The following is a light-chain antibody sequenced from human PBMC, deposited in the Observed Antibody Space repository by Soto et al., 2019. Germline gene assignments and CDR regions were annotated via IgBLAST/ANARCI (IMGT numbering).Light chain of an antibody. CDR1: QSVSSSF. CDR3: QQYGTSPEYT. CDR2: GAS. Sequence: EIVLTQSPGTLSLSPGERATLSCRASQSVSSSFLAWYQQKPAQAPRLLIYGASSRASGIPDRFSGSGSGTDFTLTISRLEPEDFAVYYCQQYGTSPEYTFGQGTKLEIK. J-gene: IGKJ2*01. V-gene: IGKV3-20*01.